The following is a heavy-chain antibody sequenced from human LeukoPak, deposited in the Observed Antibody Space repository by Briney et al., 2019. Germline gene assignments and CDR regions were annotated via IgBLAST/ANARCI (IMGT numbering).Heavy chain of an antibody. D-gene: IGHD3-22*01. J-gene: IGHJ4*02. CDR2: IYTSGTT. CDR1: GGSISSGSYY. CDR3: ARGEYYYDSSGPFYFDY. V-gene: IGHV4-61*02. Sequence: SETLSLTCTVSGGSISSGSYYWSWIRQPAGKGLEWIGRIYTSGTTNYNPSLKSRVTISLDTSKNQFSLKLSSVTAADTAVYYCARGEYYYDSSGPFYFDYWGQGTLVTVSS.